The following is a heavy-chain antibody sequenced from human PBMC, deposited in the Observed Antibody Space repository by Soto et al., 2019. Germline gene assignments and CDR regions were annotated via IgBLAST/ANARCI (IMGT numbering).Heavy chain of an antibody. J-gene: IGHJ6*03. D-gene: IGHD2-2*01. Sequence: GGSLRLSCAASGFTFSDYYMSCIRQAPGKGLEWVSYISSSGSTIYYADSVKGRFTISRDNAKNSLHLQMNSLRAEDTAVYYCARVSLGYCSSISCYRSDHYYYYYMDDWGKETPVTVSS. CDR2: ISSSGSTI. CDR3: ARVSLGYCSSISCYRSDHYYYYYMDD. CDR1: GFTFSDYY. V-gene: IGHV3-11*01.